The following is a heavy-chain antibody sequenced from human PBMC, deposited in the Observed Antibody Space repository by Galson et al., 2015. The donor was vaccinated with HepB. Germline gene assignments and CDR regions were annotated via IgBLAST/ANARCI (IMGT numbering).Heavy chain of an antibody. D-gene: IGHD3-10*01. Sequence: SVKVSCKASGGTFSSYAISWVRQAPGQGLEWMGGIIPIFGTANYAQKFQGRVTITADESTSTAYMELSSLRPEDTAVYYCARWARLSDSPGGPPERPLWGQGTLVTVSS. CDR1: GGTFSSYA. CDR3: ARWARLSDSPGGPPERPL. CDR2: IIPIFGTA. J-gene: IGHJ4*02. V-gene: IGHV1-69*13.